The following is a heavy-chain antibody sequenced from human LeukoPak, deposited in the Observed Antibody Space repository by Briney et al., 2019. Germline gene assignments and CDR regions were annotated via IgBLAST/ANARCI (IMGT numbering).Heavy chain of an antibody. D-gene: IGHD2-2*01. J-gene: IGHJ4*02. CDR2: INPKSGGR. Sequence: ASVKVSCKASGYXFTDYYMHWVRQAPGQGLEWMGWINPKSGGRSYAQRFQGRVTMTRDTSISTAYMELSRLRSDDTAVYYCATGERLVPAAMWFDYWGQGTLVTVSS. CDR3: ATGERLVPAAMWFDY. V-gene: IGHV1-2*02. CDR1: GYXFTDYY.